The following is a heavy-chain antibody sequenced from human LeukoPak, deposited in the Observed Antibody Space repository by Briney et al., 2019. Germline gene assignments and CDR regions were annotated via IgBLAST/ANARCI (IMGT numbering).Heavy chain of an antibody. CDR3: ARDLYYGSASPRLDY. J-gene: IGHJ4*02. CDR1: RFTFSTYW. CDR2: INSDGSST. Sequence: GGSLRLSCAASRFTFSTYWMHWVRQAPGKGLVWVSRINSDGSSTGYADSVKGRFTISRDNAHGSLYLQMNSLRVEDTAIYYCARDLYYGSASPRLDYWGQGTLVTVSS. D-gene: IGHD3-10*01. V-gene: IGHV3-74*01.